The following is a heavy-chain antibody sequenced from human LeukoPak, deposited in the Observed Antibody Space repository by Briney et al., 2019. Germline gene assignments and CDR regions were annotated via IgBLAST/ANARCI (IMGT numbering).Heavy chain of an antibody. CDR2: ISSSSSTI. V-gene: IGHV3-48*01. J-gene: IGHJ4*02. D-gene: IGHD4-17*01. CDR1: GFTFSSYS. Sequence: PGGSLRLSCAASGFTFSSYSMNWVRHAPGKGLEWVSYISSSSSTIYYADSVKGRFTISRDNAKNSLYLQMNSLRAEDTAVYYCARTLDDYGDYNFDYWGQGTLVTVSS. CDR3: ARTLDDYGDYNFDY.